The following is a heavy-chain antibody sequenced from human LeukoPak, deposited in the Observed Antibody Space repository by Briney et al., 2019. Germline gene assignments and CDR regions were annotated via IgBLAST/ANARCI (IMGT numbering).Heavy chain of an antibody. D-gene: IGHD2-2*01. J-gene: IGHJ4*02. Sequence: GGSLRLSCAASGFTFSTYWMSWVRQAPGKGLEWVANIKQDGSDKFYVDSVKGRFTISRDNAKNSMYLQMNSLRAEDTAVYFCARVLPVASRDYWGQGTLVTVSS. V-gene: IGHV3-7*01. CDR2: IKQDGSDK. CDR3: ARVLPVASRDY. CDR1: GFTFSTYW.